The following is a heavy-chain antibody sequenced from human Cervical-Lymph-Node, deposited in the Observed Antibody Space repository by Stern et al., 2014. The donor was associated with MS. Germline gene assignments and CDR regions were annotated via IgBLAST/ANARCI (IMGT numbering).Heavy chain of an antibody. D-gene: IGHD1-26*01. Sequence: QVQLVQSGAEVKKPGSPVRVSCKASGGTFTTYDINWVRQGTGQGLEWMGWMNPYSGNAVYAQKFQGRVTMTRDTSTSTAYLELTSLRSEDTAVFYCARGRELLSLDYWGQGTLVTVSS. J-gene: IGHJ4*02. CDR3: ARGRELLSLDY. CDR2: MNPYSGNA. V-gene: IGHV1-8*02. CDR1: GGTFTTYD.